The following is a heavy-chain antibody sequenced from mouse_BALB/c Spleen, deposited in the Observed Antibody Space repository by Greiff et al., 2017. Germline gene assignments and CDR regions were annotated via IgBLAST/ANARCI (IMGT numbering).Heavy chain of an antibody. V-gene: IGHV1-4*01. CDR3: ALELGHFDY. CDR2: INPSSGYT. D-gene: IGHD4-1*01. J-gene: IGHJ2*01. CDR1: GYTFTSYT. Sequence: QVQLKESGAELARPGASVKMSCKASGYTFTSYTMHWVKQRPGQGLEWIGYINPSSGYTNYNQKFKDKATLTADKSSSTAYMQLSSLTSEDSAVYYCALELGHFDYWGQGTTLTVSS.